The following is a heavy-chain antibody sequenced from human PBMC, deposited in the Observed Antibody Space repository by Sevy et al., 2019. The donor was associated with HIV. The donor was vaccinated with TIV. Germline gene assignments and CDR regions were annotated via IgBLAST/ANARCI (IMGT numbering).Heavy chain of an antibody. J-gene: IGHJ1*01. CDR3: PRVENNHEFFHH. CDR1: GFIFSNFA. Sequence: GGSLRLSCAASGFIFSNFAMHWVRQAPGKGLEWVAVMSYDGSHKYYADSVRGRFTVSRDNSRNILSLEMNSLRREDTAVYYCPRVENNHEFFHHWGQGTLVTVSS. D-gene: IGHD2-15*01. CDR2: MSYDGSHK. V-gene: IGHV3-30*04.